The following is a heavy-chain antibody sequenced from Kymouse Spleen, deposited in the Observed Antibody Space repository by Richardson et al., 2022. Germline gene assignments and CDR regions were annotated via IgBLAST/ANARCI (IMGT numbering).Heavy chain of an antibody. CDR2: IYYSGST. CDR1: GGSISSYY. D-gene: IGHD3-10*01. J-gene: IGHJ4*02. V-gene: IGHV4-59*01. Sequence: QVQLQESGPGLVKPSETLSLTCTVSGGSISSYYWSWIRQPPGKGLEWIGYIYYSGSTNYNPSLKSRVTISVDTSKNQFSLKLSSVTAADTAVYYCASITMVRGVNWGQGTLVTVSS. CDR3: ASITMVRGVN.